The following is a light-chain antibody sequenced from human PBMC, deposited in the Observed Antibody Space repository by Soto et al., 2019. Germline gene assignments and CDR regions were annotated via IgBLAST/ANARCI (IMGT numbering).Light chain of an antibody. CDR1: ESISSW. CDR2: DAS. CDR3: QQYKSYPWT. J-gene: IGKJ1*01. V-gene: IGKV1-5*01. Sequence: DIHMTHSPSTLSASVGDRVTITCRASESISSWLAWYQQKPGKAPKILIYDASSLDSGVPSRFSGSGSGTEFSLTISSLQPDDFASYYCQQYKSYPWTFGQGTKVDIE.